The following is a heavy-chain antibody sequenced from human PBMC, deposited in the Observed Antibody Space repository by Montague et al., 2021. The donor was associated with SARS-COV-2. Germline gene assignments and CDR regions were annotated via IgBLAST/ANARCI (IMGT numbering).Heavy chain of an antibody. CDR1: GFTFSDYA. J-gene: IGHJ4*01. V-gene: IGHV3-30-3*01. D-gene: IGHD2-15*01. CDR2: ISFDGTND. Sequence: SLSLSCSASGFTFSDYAMHWVRQAPGKGLEWVALISFDGTNDYTADSVQGRFTSSRNNADNTLYLELTNLRPDDTATYYCARDVHSRRCSGVRCYSTNFDLWGHGTLVTVSS. CDR3: ARDVHSRRCSGVRCYSTNFDL.